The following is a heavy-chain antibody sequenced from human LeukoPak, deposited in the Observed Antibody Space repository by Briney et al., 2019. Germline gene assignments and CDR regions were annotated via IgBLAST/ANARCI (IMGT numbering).Heavy chain of an antibody. J-gene: IGHJ3*02. CDR2: IYYSGST. V-gene: IGHV4-61*01. Sequence: SETLSLTCTVSGGSISSGSYYWSWIRQPPGKGLEWIGYIYYSGSTNYNPSLKSRVTISVDTSKNQFSLKLSSVTAADTAVYYCARVPYYDFWSPGAFDIWGQGTMVTVSS. CDR3: ARVPYYDFWSPGAFDI. D-gene: IGHD3-3*01. CDR1: GGSISSGSYY.